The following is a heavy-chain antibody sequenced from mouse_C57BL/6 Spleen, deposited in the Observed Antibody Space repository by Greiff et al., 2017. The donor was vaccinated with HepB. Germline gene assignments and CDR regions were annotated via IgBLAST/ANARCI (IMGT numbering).Heavy chain of an antibody. J-gene: IGHJ3*01. D-gene: IGHD3-2*02. V-gene: IGHV1-82*01. CDR2: IYPGDGDT. Sequence: VQLQQSGPELVKPGASVKISCKASGYAFSSSWMNWVKQRPGKGLEWIGRIYPGDGDTNYNGKFKGKATLTADKSSSTAYMQLSGLTSEDSAVYFCARSAQATGAWFAYWGQGTLVTVSA. CDR1: GYAFSSSW. CDR3: ARSAQATGAWFAY.